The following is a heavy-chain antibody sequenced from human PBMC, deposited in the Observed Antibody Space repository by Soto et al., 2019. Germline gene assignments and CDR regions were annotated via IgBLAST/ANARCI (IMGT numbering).Heavy chain of an antibody. CDR2: FDREDAET. Sequence: QVQLVQSGAEVKKPGTSVKVSCKVFGLTLSELSMHWVRQVPGEGLEWVGGFDREDAETVYAQKFRGRVTMTEDTSTDTAYLELSSLRSEDTAVYFCATKTLLSYFQYWGQGTLVTVSS. D-gene: IGHD3-16*02. J-gene: IGHJ1*01. CDR3: ATKTLLSYFQY. CDR1: GLTLSELS. V-gene: IGHV1-24*01.